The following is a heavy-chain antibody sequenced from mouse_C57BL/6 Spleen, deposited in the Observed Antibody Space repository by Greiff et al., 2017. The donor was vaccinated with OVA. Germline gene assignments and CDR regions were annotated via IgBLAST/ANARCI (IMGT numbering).Heavy chain of an antibody. CDR3: ARRGYYGSSYDWYFDV. CDR2: INPGSGGT. D-gene: IGHD1-1*01. CDR1: GYAFTNYL. Sequence: VMLVESGAELVRPGTSVKVSCKASGYAFTNYLIEWVKQRPGQGLEWIGVINPGSGGTNYNEKFKGKATLTADKSSSTAYMQLSSLTSEDSAVYFCARRGYYGSSYDWYFDVWGTGTTVTVSS. V-gene: IGHV1-54*01. J-gene: IGHJ1*03.